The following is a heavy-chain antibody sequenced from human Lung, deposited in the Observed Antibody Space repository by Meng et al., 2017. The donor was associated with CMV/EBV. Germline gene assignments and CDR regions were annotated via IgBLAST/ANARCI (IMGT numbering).Heavy chain of an antibody. D-gene: IGHD2-2*01. CDR1: GFTFSSYA. CDR2: ISGSGGST. CDR3: AKDKYGGYCSSTSCYVIFDY. Sequence: ESXKISXAASGFTFSSYAMSWVRQAPGKGLEWVSAISGSGGSTYYADSVKGRFTISRDNSKNTLYLQMNSLRAEDTAVYYCAKDKYGGYCSSTSCYVIFDYWGQGXLVTVSS. V-gene: IGHV3-23*01. J-gene: IGHJ4*02.